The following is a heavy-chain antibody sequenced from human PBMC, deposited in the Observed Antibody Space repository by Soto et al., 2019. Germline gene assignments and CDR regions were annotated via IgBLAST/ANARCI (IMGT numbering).Heavy chain of an antibody. CDR3: ARALKMATPVPYYYDGMDV. V-gene: IGHV1-3*01. CDR2: INAGNGNT. CDR1: GYTFTSYA. Sequence: QVQLVQSGAEVKKPGASVKVSCKASGYTFTSYAMHWVRQAPGQRLEWMGWINAGNGNTKYSQKFQGRVTITRDTSASTAYMELSRLRSEDTAVYYCARALKMATPVPYYYDGMDVWGQGTTVTVSS. J-gene: IGHJ6*02. D-gene: IGHD2-15*01.